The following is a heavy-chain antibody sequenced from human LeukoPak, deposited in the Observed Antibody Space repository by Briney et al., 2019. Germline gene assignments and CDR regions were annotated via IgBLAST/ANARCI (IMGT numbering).Heavy chain of an antibody. D-gene: IGHD3-16*02. V-gene: IGHV4-39*07. CDR1: GGSISSSSYY. CDR3: ARDPRSYDYVWGSYRWGTDY. J-gene: IGHJ4*02. Sequence: SETLSLTCTVSGGSISSSSYYWGWIRQPPGKGLEWIGSIYYSGSTYYNPSLKSRVTISVDTSKTQFSLKLSSVTAADTAVYYCARDPRSYDYVWGSYRWGTDYWGQGTLVTVSS. CDR2: IYYSGST.